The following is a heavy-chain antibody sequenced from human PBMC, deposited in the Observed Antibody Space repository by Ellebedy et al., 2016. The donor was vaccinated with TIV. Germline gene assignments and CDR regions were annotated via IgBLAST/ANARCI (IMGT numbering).Heavy chain of an antibody. CDR2: IYYSGST. CDR3: ARTPTQRGYYVGLDV. D-gene: IGHD3-10*02. J-gene: IGHJ6*02. CDR1: GGSISSGGYY. V-gene: IGHV4-31*03. Sequence: SETLSLTXTVSGGSISSGGYYWSWIRQHPGKGLEWIGYIYYSGSTYYNPSLKSRVTISRDTSKNQFSLNLTSVTAADTAVYYCARTPTQRGYYVGLDVWGHGTTVTVSS.